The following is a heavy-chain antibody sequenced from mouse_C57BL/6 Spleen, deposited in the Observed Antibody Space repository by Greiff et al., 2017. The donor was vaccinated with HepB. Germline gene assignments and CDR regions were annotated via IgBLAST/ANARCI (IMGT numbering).Heavy chain of an antibody. CDR1: GYAFSSYW. Sequence: VQLQESGAELVKPGASVKISCKASGYAFSSYWMNWVKQRPGKGLEWIGQIYPGDGDTNYNGKFKGKATLTADKSSSTAYMQLSSLTSEDSAVYFCAREDYALYYAMDYWGQGTSVTVSS. J-gene: IGHJ4*01. CDR2: IYPGDGDT. V-gene: IGHV1-80*01. CDR3: AREDYALYYAMDY. D-gene: IGHD1-1*02.